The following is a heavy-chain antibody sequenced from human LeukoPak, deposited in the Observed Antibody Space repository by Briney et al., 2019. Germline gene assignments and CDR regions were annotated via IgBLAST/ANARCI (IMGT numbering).Heavy chain of an antibody. Sequence: GASVKVSCKASGGTFSSYAISWARQAPGQGLEWMGGIIPIFGTANYAQKFQGRVTITADESTSTAYMELSSLRSEDTAVYYCARGQGGGIDYGGNPGLFDYWGQGTLATVSS. D-gene: IGHD4-23*01. CDR1: GGTFSSYA. V-gene: IGHV1-69*13. CDR2: IIPIFGTA. CDR3: ARGQGGGIDYGGNPGLFDY. J-gene: IGHJ4*02.